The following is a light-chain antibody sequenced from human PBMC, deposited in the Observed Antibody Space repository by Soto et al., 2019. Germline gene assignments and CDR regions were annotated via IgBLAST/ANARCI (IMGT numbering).Light chain of an antibody. CDR1: QSLLHITGETF. J-gene: IGKJ5*01. CDR3: MQSTQLPPT. Sequence: DVVMTQTPLSLSVAPGQPASISCKSSQSLLHITGETFLFWYLRKQGQSPQILIYEVSTRVSGVPDRFSGSGSGTDCTLKISRVETDDVGIYYCMQSTQLPPTFGQGTRLEIK. CDR2: EVS. V-gene: IGKV2D-29*02.